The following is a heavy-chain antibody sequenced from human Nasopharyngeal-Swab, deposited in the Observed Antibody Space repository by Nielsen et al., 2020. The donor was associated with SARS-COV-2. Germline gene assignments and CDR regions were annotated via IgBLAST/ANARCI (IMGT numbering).Heavy chain of an antibody. CDR3: ARDLDSSSWYPYYFDY. CDR2: TYYRSKWYN. D-gene: IGHD6-13*01. Sequence: QSPSRGLEWLGRTYYRSKWYNDYAVSVKSRITINPDTSKNQFSLHLNSVTPEDTAVYYCARDLDSSSWYPYYFDYWGQGTLVTVSS. V-gene: IGHV6-1*01. J-gene: IGHJ4*02.